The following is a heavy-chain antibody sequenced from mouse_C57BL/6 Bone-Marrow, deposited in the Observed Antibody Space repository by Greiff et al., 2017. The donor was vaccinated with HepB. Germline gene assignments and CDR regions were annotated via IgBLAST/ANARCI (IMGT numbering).Heavy chain of an antibody. CDR2: ISSGGDYI. CDR3: TRERWYFDV. CDR1: GFTFSSYA. J-gene: IGHJ1*03. Sequence: EVKLVESGEGLVKPGGSLKLSCAASGFTFSSYAMSWVRQTPEKRLEWVAYISSGGDYIYYADTVKGRFTISRDNARNTLNLQMSSLKSEDTAMYYCTRERWYFDVWGTGTTVTVSS. V-gene: IGHV5-9-1*02.